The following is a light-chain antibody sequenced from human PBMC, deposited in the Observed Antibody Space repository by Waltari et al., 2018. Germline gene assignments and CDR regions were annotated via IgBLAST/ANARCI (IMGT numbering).Light chain of an antibody. Sequence: EIVLTQSPATLSLSPGERATLPCRASQSVSSYLAWYQQKPGQAPRLLIYDASNRATGIPARFSGSGSGTDFTLTISSLEPEDSAVYFCQQRSSRPLTFGGGTKVEIK. CDR3: QQRSSRPLT. CDR1: QSVSSY. J-gene: IGKJ4*01. V-gene: IGKV3-11*01. CDR2: DAS.